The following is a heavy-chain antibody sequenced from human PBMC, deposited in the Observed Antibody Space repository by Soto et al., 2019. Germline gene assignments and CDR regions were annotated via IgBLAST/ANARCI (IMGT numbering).Heavy chain of an antibody. Sequence: PSETLSLTCTVSGGSISLYYWSWIRQPPGKGLEWIGYIYYSGSTNYNPSLKSRVTISVDTSKNQFSLKLSSVTAADTAVYYCARGGGSSGWYFYWGQGTLVTVSS. CDR1: GGSISLYY. CDR3: ARGGGSSGWYFY. D-gene: IGHD6-19*01. V-gene: IGHV4-59*01. CDR2: IYYSGST. J-gene: IGHJ4*02.